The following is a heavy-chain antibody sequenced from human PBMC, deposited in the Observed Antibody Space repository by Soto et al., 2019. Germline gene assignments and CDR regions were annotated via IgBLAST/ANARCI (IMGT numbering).Heavy chain of an antibody. CDR1: GYSFTSYW. V-gene: IGHV5-10-1*01. CDR2: IDPSDSYT. J-gene: IGHJ5*02. Sequence: GESLKISCKGSGYSFTSYWISWVRQMPGKGLEWMGRIDPSDSYTNYSPSFQGHVTISADKSISTAYLQWSSLKASDTAMYYCARQLCSSTSCPGAGFDPWGQGTLVTVSS. CDR3: ARQLCSSTSCPGAGFDP. D-gene: IGHD2-2*01.